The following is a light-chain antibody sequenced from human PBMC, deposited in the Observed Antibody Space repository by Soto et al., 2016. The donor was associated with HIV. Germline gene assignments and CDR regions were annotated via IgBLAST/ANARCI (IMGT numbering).Light chain of an antibody. V-gene: IGKV1-5*03. Sequence: DIQMTQSPSTLSAFVGDTVTISCRASQSVNKWLAWYQQKPGTAPKVLIDQTSTLERGVPSRFSGSGSGTEFTLTISSLQPDDSATYYCQQYDNLPSTFGPGTKVDIK. J-gene: IGKJ3*01. CDR3: QQYDNLPST. CDR1: QSVNKW. CDR2: QTS.